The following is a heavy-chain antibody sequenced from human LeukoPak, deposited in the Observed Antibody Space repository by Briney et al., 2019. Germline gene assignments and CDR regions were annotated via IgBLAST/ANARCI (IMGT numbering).Heavy chain of an antibody. CDR2: ISSSSGYI. Sequence: AGGSLRLSCAASGFTFSSYAMSWVRQAPGKGLEWVSSISSSSGYIYYADSVKGRFTISKDNAKNSLYLQMNSLRAEDTAVYYCARGKVGATPPRLNYWGQGTLVTVSS. V-gene: IGHV3-21*01. D-gene: IGHD1-26*01. CDR3: ARGKVGATPPRLNY. J-gene: IGHJ4*02. CDR1: GFTFSSYA.